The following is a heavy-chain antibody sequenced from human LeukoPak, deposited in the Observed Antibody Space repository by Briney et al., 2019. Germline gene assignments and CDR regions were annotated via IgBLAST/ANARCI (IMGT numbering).Heavy chain of an antibody. CDR3: ARAIYNRVFDY. Sequence: PGRSLRLSCAASGFTFSSYWMSWVRQAPGKGLEWVANIKQDGSEKYYVDSVKGRFTISRDNAKNSLYLQMNSLRAEDTAVYYCARAIYNRVFDYWGQGTLVTVSS. V-gene: IGHV3-7*01. J-gene: IGHJ4*02. CDR1: GFTFSSYW. CDR2: IKQDGSEK. D-gene: IGHD5-24*01.